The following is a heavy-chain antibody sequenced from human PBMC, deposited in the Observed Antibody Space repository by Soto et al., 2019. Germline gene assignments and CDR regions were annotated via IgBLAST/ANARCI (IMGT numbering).Heavy chain of an antibody. CDR3: ARDTGGSYDF. Sequence: PGGSLRLSCAASGFTFSDYYMDWVRRLPGMGLEWVGRTRNKANNYAAEYAPSVRGRFTISRHDSEDSMSLQLNSLKTEDTAVYYCARDTGGSYDFWGQGALVTV. J-gene: IGHJ4*02. D-gene: IGHD1-26*01. CDR1: GFTFSDYY. V-gene: IGHV3-72*01. CDR2: TRNKANNYAA.